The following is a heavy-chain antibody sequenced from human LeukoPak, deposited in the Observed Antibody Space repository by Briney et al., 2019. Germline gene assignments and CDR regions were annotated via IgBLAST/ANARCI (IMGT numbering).Heavy chain of an antibody. CDR1: GGSISSGSYY. Sequence: PSETLSLTCTVSGGSISSGSYYWSWFRQPAEKGLEWIGRIYTSGSTYYNPSLKSRVTISVDTSKNQFSLKLSSVTAADTAVYYCASNGRHYYDDSEGYWGQGTLVTVSS. J-gene: IGHJ4*02. CDR3: ASNGRHYYDDSEGY. V-gene: IGHV4-61*02. D-gene: IGHD3-22*01. CDR2: IYTSGST.